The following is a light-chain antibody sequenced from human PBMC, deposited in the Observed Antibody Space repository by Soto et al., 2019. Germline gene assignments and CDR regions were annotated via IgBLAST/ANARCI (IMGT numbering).Light chain of an antibody. CDR3: FSYTTSSSLLL. Sequence: QSALTEPASVSGSPGQSITISCTGTSSDVGGYTYVSWYQHYPGKAPKLIIYEVSTRPSGVSDRFSGSKSGNTASLTISGLQVEDEADYYCFSYTTSSSLLLFGGGTKLTVL. J-gene: IGLJ3*02. CDR1: SSDVGGYTY. CDR2: EVS. V-gene: IGLV2-14*01.